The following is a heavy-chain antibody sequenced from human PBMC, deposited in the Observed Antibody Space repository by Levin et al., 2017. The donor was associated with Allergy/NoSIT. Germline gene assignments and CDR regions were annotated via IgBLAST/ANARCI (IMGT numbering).Heavy chain of an antibody. Sequence: GGSLRLSCAASGITFSSYGMHWVRQAPGKGLEWVAVISYDGINKYYADSVKGRFTISRDNSKNTLYLQMNSLRAEDTAVYYCAKTYYDYVWGSYRYNNGIGYWGQGTLVTVSS. D-gene: IGHD3-16*02. CDR1: GITFSSYG. CDR3: AKTYYDYVWGSYRYNNGIGY. J-gene: IGHJ4*02. V-gene: IGHV3-30*18. CDR2: ISYDGINK.